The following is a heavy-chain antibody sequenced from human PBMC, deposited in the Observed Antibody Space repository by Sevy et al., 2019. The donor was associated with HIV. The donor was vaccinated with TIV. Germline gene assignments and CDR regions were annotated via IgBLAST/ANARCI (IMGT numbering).Heavy chain of an antibody. J-gene: IGHJ6*02. CDR2: IYYSGST. CDR3: ARVPGSGADIVVVPAAPDV. CDR1: GGSISSYY. V-gene: IGHV4-59*01. D-gene: IGHD2-2*01. Sequence: SETLSLNCTVSGGSISSYYWSWIRQPPGKGLEWIGYIYYSGSTNYNPSLKSRVTISVDTSKNQFSLKLSSVTAADTAVYYCARVPGSGADIVVVPAAPDVWGQGTTVTVSS.